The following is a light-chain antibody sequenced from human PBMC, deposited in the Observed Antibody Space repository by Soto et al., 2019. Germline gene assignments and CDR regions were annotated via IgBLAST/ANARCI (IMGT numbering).Light chain of an antibody. CDR3: MQALQTPIT. J-gene: IGKJ5*01. V-gene: IGKV2-28*01. Sequence: DIVMTQSPLSLPVTPGEPASISCRSSQSLLHSNGNKYLEWYLQKPGQSPQLLIYLGSNRASGVPDRFSGSGSDTDFTLKISRVEAEDVGVYYCMQALQTPITFCQGTRLEIK. CDR1: QSLLHSNGNKY. CDR2: LGS.